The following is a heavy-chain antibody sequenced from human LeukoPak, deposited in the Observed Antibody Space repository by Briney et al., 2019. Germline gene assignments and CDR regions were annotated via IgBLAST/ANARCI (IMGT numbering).Heavy chain of an antibody. J-gene: IGHJ4*02. Sequence: SETLSLTCTVSGGSISSYYWSWIRQPPGKGLEWIGYIYYSGSTNYNPSLKSRVTISVDASKNQFSLKLSSVTAADTAVYYCARIEDYGGNSVNYWGQGTLVTVSS. CDR2: IYYSGST. D-gene: IGHD4-23*01. CDR3: ARIEDYGGNSVNY. CDR1: GGSISSYY. V-gene: IGHV4-59*01.